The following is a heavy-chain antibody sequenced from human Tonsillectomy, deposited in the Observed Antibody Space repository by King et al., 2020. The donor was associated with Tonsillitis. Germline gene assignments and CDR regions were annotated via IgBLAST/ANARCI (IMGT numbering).Heavy chain of an antibody. CDR1: GGTFSSYG. J-gene: IGHJ6*03. V-gene: IGHV1-69*01. CDR2: ITPIFGTT. Sequence: HVQLVESGAEVKKPGSSVKVSCKASGGTFSSYGISWVRQARGQGLEWMGVITPIFGTTNYAQKFQGRVTITADESTSTAYMELSSLRSEDTAVYYCASSIVGVPDYSYYYLDVWGKGTTVTVSS. CDR3: ASSIVGVPDYSYYYLDV. D-gene: IGHD3-3*01.